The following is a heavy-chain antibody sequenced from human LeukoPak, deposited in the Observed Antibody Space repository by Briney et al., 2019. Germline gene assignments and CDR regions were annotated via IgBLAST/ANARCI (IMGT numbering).Heavy chain of an antibody. J-gene: IGHJ4*02. CDR2: ISGSGGST. D-gene: IGHD5-18*01. CDR3: AKNREWIQPWFDY. Sequence: PGGSLRLSCVASGFTFSSYAMSWVRQAPGKGLEWVSGISGSGGSTYYADSVKGRFTISRDNSKNTLYLQMNSLRAEDTAVYYCAKNREWIQPWFDYWGQGTLVTVSS. CDR1: GFTFSSYA. V-gene: IGHV3-23*01.